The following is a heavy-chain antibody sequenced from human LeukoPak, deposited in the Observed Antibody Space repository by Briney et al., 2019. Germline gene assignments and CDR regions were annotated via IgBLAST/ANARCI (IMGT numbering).Heavy chain of an antibody. V-gene: IGHV1-69*01. D-gene: IGHD2-2*01. Sequence: SVKVSCKASGGTFSSYAISWVRQAPGQGLEWMGGIIPSFGTANYAQKFQGRVTITADESTSTAYMELSSLRSEDTAVYYCARRGVGYCSSTSCYYPDDYYGMDVWGQGTTVTVSS. CDR3: ARRGVGYCSSTSCYYPDDYYGMDV. J-gene: IGHJ6*02. CDR1: GGTFSSYA. CDR2: IIPSFGTA.